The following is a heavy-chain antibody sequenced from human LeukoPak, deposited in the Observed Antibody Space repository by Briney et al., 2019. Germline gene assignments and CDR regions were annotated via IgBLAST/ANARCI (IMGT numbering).Heavy chain of an antibody. D-gene: IGHD3-9*01. CDR2: ISSSSSYI. Sequence: GGSLRLSCAASGFTFSSYSMNWVRQAPGKGLEWVSSISSSSSYIYYADSVKGRFTISRDNAKNSLYLQMNSLRAEDTAVYYCARGLPLRYFDWPAGNWFDPWGQGTLVTVSS. CDR3: ARGLPLRYFDWPAGNWFDP. J-gene: IGHJ5*02. CDR1: GFTFSSYS. V-gene: IGHV3-21*01.